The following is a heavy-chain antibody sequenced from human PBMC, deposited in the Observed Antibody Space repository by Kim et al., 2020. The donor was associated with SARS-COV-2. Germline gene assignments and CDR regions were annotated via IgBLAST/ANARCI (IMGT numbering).Heavy chain of an antibody. V-gene: IGHV4-4*02. Sequence: SETLSLTCAVSGGSISSSNWWSWVRQPPGKGLEWIGEIYHSGSTNYNPSLKSRVTISVDKSKNQFSLKLSSVTAADTAVYYCARAVLGYYDSSGYYNYWGQGTLVTVSS. D-gene: IGHD3-22*01. CDR3: ARAVLGYYDSSGYYNY. CDR1: GGSISSSNW. J-gene: IGHJ4*02. CDR2: IYHSGST.